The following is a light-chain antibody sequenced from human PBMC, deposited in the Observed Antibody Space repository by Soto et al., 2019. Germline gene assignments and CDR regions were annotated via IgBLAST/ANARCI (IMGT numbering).Light chain of an antibody. CDR1: ALAKQY. CDR2: KDT. V-gene: IGLV3-25*03. Sequence: SYELTQPPSVSVSPGQTASITCSGDALAKQYAYWYQQKAGHAPILVIYKDTERPSGIPERFSGSSSGTTVTLTISGVQAXXXAXXYCQSADISGPYVFGIGTKLTVL. J-gene: IGLJ1*01. CDR3: QSADISGPYV.